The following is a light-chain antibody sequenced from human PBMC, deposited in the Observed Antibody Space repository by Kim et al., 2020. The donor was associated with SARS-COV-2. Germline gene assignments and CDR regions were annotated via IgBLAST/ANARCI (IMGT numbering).Light chain of an antibody. CDR2: ASD. Sequence: ELTQPPSMSGTTGQRVTISCSGSSPNIGRNAVNWYQQLPGAAPKLLIYASDQRPSGVPDRFSGSKSGSSASLAISGLQSDDEADYYCSVWDGSLQDVLFGGGTKVTVL. J-gene: IGLJ2*01. CDR3: SVWDGSLQDVL. CDR1: SPNIGRNA. V-gene: IGLV1-44*01.